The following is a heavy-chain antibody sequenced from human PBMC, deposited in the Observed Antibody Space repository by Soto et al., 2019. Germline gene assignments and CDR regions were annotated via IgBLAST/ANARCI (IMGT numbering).Heavy chain of an antibody. CDR1: GGSLSSSNW. CDR3: ARGRLGGAAD. V-gene: IGHV4-4*02. D-gene: IGHD1-26*01. J-gene: IGHJ4*02. CDR2: IYHSGST. Sequence: SETLSLTCAVSGGSLSSSNWWSWVRQPPGKGLEWIGEIYHSGSTNYNPSLKSRVTISVDTSKNQFSLKLSSVTAADTAVYYCARGRLGGAADWGQGTLVTVSS.